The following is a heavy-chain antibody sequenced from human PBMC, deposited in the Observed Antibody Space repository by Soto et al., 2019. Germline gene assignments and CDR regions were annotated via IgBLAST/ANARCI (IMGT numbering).Heavy chain of an antibody. CDR2: INAGNGNT. CDR3: AREGNDFWSGPHRLYYFDH. D-gene: IGHD3-3*01. Sequence: GASVKVSCKASGYTFTSYAMHWVRQAPGQRLEWMGWINAGNGNTKYSQKFQGRVTITRDTSASTAYMELSSLRSEDTAVYYCAREGNDFWSGPHRLYYFDHWGQGTLVTVSS. CDR1: GYTFTSYA. J-gene: IGHJ4*02. V-gene: IGHV1-3*01.